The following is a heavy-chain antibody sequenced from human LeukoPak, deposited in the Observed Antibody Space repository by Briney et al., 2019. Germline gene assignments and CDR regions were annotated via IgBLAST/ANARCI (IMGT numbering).Heavy chain of an antibody. D-gene: IGHD3-16*02. CDR1: GYTFSSCG. CDR3: VRDLEDMIAFGGIIADY. V-gene: IGHV3-30*03. Sequence: PGGSLRLSCAASGYTFSSCGMHWVRQAPGKGLEWVAVIPYDGPNKYYADSVKGRFTISRDNSKNTLYLQMSSLRTGDTAVYSCVRDLEDMIAFGGIIADYWGQGTLVTVSS. J-gene: IGHJ4*02. CDR2: IPYDGPNK.